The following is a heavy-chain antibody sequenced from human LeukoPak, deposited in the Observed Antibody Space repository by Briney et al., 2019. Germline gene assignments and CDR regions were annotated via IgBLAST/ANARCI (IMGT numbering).Heavy chain of an antibody. D-gene: IGHD3-10*01. J-gene: IGHJ5*02. CDR3: ARVTPSFAHNWFDP. CDR2: VYHSGGT. CDR1: GGSIGTYY. Sequence: PSETLSLTCTVSGGSIGTYYWSWIRQPPEKGLEWIGDVYHSGGTNYNPSLKSRVTISVDTSKNQFSLRLTSVTAADTAVYYCARVTPSFAHNWFDPWGQGTLVTVSS. V-gene: IGHV4-59*12.